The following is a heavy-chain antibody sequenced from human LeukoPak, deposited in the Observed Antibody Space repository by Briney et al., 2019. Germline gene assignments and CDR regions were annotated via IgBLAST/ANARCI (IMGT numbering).Heavy chain of an antibody. CDR1: GYTFTSYG. J-gene: IGHJ4*02. D-gene: IGHD2-21*02. CDR2: ISAYNGNT. Sequence: ASVKVSCKVSGYTFTSYGISWVRQAPGQGLEWMGWISAYNGNTNYAQKLQGRVTMTTDTSTSTAYMELRSLRSDDTAVYYCARDRTAMVPFDYWGQGTLVTVSS. CDR3: ARDRTAMVPFDY. V-gene: IGHV1-18*01.